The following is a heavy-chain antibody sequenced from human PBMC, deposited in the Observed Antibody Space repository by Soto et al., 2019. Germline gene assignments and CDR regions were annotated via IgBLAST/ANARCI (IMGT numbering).Heavy chain of an antibody. V-gene: IGHV1-2*02. CDR1: GYTFTSYG. J-gene: IGHJ4*02. CDR3: ARDRKIEVAGTVDY. CDR2: INPNSGGT. D-gene: IGHD6-19*01. Sequence: ASVKVSCKASGYTFTSYGISWVRQAPGHGLEWMGWINPNSGGTNYAQKFQGRVTMTRDTASGTAYMDLRRLTSDDTAVYYCARDRKIEVAGTVDYWGQGTMVTVSS.